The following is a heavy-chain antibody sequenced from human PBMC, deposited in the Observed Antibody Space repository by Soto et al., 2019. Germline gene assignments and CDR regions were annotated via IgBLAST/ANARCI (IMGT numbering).Heavy chain of an antibody. V-gene: IGHV3-30-3*01. CDR2: ISYDGSNK. CDR1: GFTFSSYA. D-gene: IGHD3-3*01. Sequence: HPGGSLRLSCAASGFTFSSYAMHWVRQAPGKGLEWVAVISYDGSNKYYADSVKGRFTISRDNSKNTLYLQMNSLRAEDTAVYYCARGSRRSYDFWSGYFHYGMDVWGQGTTVTVSS. CDR3: ARGSRRSYDFWSGYFHYGMDV. J-gene: IGHJ6*02.